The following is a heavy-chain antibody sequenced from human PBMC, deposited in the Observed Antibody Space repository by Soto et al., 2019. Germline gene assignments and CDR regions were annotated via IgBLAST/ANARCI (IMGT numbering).Heavy chain of an antibody. J-gene: IGHJ4*02. V-gene: IGHV4-30-4*01. D-gene: IGHD3-3*01. Sequence: PSETLSLTCTVSGGSISSGDYYWSWIRQPPGKGLEWIGYIYYSGSTYYNPSLKSRVTISVDTSKNQFSLKLSSVTAADTAVYYCAREGETYYDFWSGSEYGGYFDYWGQGTLVTVSS. CDR2: IYYSGST. CDR3: AREGETYYDFWSGSEYGGYFDY. CDR1: GGSISSGDYY.